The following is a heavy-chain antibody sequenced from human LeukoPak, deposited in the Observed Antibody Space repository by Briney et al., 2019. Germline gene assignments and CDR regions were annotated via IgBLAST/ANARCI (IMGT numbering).Heavy chain of an antibody. Sequence: GGSLRLSCATSGFTFSYYTMDWVRQAPGKGLEWVSSVSTSSSKKYYADSVKGRFAISRDNAKNSLYLHLNSLRVEDTGIYYCAREQENSIQFDYWGQGALVTVAS. CDR2: VSTSSSKK. V-gene: IGHV3-21*06. CDR3: AREQENSIQFDY. J-gene: IGHJ4*02. D-gene: IGHD4-11*01. CDR1: GFTFSYYT.